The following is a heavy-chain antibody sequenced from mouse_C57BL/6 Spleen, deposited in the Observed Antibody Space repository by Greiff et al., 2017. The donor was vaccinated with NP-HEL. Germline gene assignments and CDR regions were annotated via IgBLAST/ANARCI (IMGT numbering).Heavy chain of an antibody. CDR3: VRHGWDYEGYWYFDV. CDR1: GFSFNTYA. CDR2: IRSKSNNYAT. D-gene: IGHD2-4*01. V-gene: IGHV10-1*01. J-gene: IGHJ1*03. Sequence: EVKLQESGGGLVQPKGSLKLSCAASGFSFNTYAMNWVRQAPGKGLEWVARIRSKSNNYATYYADSVKDRFTISRDDSESMLYLQMNNLKTEDTAMYYCVRHGWDYEGYWYFDVWGTGTTVTVSS.